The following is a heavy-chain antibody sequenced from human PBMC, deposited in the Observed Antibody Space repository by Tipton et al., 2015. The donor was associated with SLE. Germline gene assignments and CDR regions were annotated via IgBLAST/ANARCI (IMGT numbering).Heavy chain of an antibody. CDR2: ISHSGNT. CDR1: GGSFSGYY. J-gene: IGHJ3*02. Sequence: TLSLTCAVYGGSFSGYYWSWICQPPGKGLEWIESISHSGNTYYNPSLKSRVTVSVDTSKNQFSLKLSSVTAADTAVYYCARDLDYGSGNYLAFDIWSQGTMVTVSS. V-gene: IGHV4-34*01. D-gene: IGHD3-10*01. CDR3: ARDLDYGSGNYLAFDI.